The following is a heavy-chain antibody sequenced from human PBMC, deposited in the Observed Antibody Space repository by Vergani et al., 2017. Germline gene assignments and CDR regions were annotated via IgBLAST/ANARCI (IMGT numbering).Heavy chain of an antibody. CDR2: IIPFFGTA. D-gene: IGHD3-10*01. CDR1: GGTFSSYA. Sequence: QVQLVQSGAEVKKPGSSVKVSCKASGGTFSSYAISWVRQAPGQGLEWMGGIIPFFGTANYAQKFQGRVTITADESTRTAYMELSSLRSEDTAVYYCARNRMTLLYYFDYWGQGTLVTVSS. V-gene: IGHV1-69*01. CDR3: ARNRMTLLYYFDY. J-gene: IGHJ4*02.